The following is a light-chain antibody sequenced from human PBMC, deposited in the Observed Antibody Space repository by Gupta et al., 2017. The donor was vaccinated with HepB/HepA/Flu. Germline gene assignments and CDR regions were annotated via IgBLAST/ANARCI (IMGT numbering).Light chain of an antibody. CDR3: QAWDISTWV. CDR1: KLGDKY. V-gene: IGLV3-1*01. CDR2: KDN. Sequence: SYELTQPPSVSVSPGQTASITCSGDKLGDKYASWYQQKPGQSPVLVIYKDNKRPSGIPGRFSGSNSGNTATLNISGTQAMDEDDYYCQAWDISTWVFGGGTKLTVL. J-gene: IGLJ3*02.